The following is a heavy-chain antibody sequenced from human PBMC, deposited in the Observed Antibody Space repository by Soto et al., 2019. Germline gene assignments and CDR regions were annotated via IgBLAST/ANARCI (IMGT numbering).Heavy chain of an antibody. CDR2: ISSSSSYI. CDR3: ARDVAYCSGGSCYEYAFDI. CDR1: GFTFSSYS. D-gene: IGHD2-15*01. Sequence: GGSLRLSCAASGFTFSSYSMNWVRQAPGKGLEWVSSISSSSSYIYYADSVKGRFTISRDNAKNSLYLQMNSLRAEDTAVYYCARDVAYCSGGSCYEYAFDIWGQGTMVTVSS. J-gene: IGHJ3*02. V-gene: IGHV3-21*01.